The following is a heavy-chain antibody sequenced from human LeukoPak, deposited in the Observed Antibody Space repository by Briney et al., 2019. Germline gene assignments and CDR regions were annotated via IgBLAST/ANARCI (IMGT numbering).Heavy chain of an antibody. D-gene: IGHD2-21*01. V-gene: IGHV1-2*02. J-gene: IGHJ4*02. CDR3: ARVPSYCGPTCSTGYFDN. Sequence: ASVKVSCKASGYTFSSYSMHWVRQAPGQGLDLMGWINPNNGATNYVQKFHGRVTMTRDTSITTVHMELRSLRSDDTAVYYCARVPSYCGPTCSTGYFDNWGRGTLVTVSS. CDR1: GYTFSSYS. CDR2: INPNNGAT.